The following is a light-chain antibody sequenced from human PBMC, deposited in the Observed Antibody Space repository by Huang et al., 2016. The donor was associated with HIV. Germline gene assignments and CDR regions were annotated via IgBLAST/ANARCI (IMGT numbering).Light chain of an antibody. CDR1: QDISNY. Sequence: DIQMTQSPPSLSASVGDRVTITCQASQDISNYLNWYQQKPGKAPKLLIYDASNLETGVPSRFSGSGSGTDFTFTISSLQPEDIATYYCQQYDNLGVTFGQGTRLEIK. V-gene: IGKV1-33*01. CDR3: QQYDNLGVT. J-gene: IGKJ5*01. CDR2: DAS.